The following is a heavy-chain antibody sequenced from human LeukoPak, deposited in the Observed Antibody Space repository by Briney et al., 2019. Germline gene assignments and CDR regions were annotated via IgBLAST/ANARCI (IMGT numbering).Heavy chain of an antibody. Sequence: SETLSLTCTVSGGSISSGVYYWSWIRQHLGKGLEWVGYISDRGSTYYNPSLKSRVTVSVDTSKSQFSLKVSSVTAADTAVYYCARGARMTFDYWGQGTLVTVSS. CDR1: GGSISSGVYY. J-gene: IGHJ4*02. CDR2: ISDRGST. CDR3: ARGARMTFDY. D-gene: IGHD2-15*01. V-gene: IGHV4-31*03.